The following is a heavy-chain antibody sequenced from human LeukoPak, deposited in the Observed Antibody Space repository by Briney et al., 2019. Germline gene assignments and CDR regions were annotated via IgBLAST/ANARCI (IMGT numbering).Heavy chain of an antibody. CDR2: IRYDGGNK. D-gene: IGHD1-26*01. CDR1: GFTFSNFG. CDR3: AKTTIVGATVDAFDI. J-gene: IGHJ3*02. Sequence: PGGSLRLSCAASGFTFSNFGMHWVRQAPGKGLEWVALIRYDGGNKYYADSVKGRFTISRDNSKNTLYLQMNSLRAEDTAVYYCAKTTIVGATVDAFDIWGQGTMVTVSS. V-gene: IGHV3-30*02.